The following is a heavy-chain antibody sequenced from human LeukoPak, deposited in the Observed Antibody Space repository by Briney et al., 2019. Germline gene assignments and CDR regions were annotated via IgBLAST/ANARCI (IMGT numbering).Heavy chain of an antibody. CDR2: ISYDGSNK. CDR3: AKKYCGGDCYLDGFDY. D-gene: IGHD2-21*02. J-gene: IGHJ4*02. V-gene: IGHV3-30*18. Sequence: GRSLRLSCAASGFTFSSYGMHWGRQAPGNGLEWVAVISYDGSNKYYADSVKGRFTISRDNSKNTLYLQMNSLRAEDTAVYYCAKKYCGGDCYLDGFDYWGQGTLSPSPQ. CDR1: GFTFSSYG.